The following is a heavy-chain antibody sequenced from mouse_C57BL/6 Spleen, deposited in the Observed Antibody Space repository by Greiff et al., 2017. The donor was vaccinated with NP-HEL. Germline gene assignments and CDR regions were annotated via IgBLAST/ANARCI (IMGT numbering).Heavy chain of an antibody. CDR3: TTGTTVVDYYFDY. Sequence: EVQLQQSRAELVRPGASVKLSCTASGFNIKDDYMHWVKQRPEQGLEWIGWIDPENGDTEYASKFQGKATITADTSSNTAYLQLSSLTSEDTAVYYCTTGTTVVDYYFDYWGQGTTLTVSS. CDR1: GFNIKDDY. D-gene: IGHD1-1*01. V-gene: IGHV14-4*01. CDR2: IDPENGDT. J-gene: IGHJ2*01.